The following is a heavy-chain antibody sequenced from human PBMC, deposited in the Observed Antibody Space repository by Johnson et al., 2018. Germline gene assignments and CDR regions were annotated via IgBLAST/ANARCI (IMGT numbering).Heavy chain of an antibody. D-gene: IGHD3-10*01. J-gene: IGHJ3*01. CDR2: ISNTAIPM. CDR1: GFTFTDYY. CDR3: AAYYYGAFDV. Sequence: QVQLVQSGGGLVEPGGSLRLSCAPSGFTFTDYYMTWIRQAPGKGLEWISFISNTAIPMYYADFVRGRFTIARYHPKNALFLHMASLIPEDTAVYYCAAYYYGAFDVWGQGTLVTVSS. V-gene: IGHV3-11*01.